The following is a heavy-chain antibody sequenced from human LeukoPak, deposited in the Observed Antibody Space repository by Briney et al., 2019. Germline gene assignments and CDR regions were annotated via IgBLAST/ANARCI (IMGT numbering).Heavy chain of an antibody. J-gene: IGHJ3*02. D-gene: IGHD1-20*01. CDR2: IYYSGST. CDR1: GGSISSYY. V-gene: IGHV4-59*01. Sequence: SETLSLTCAVSGGSISSYYWSWIRQPPGKGLEWIGYIYYSGSTNCNPSLKSRVTISVDTSKNQFSLKLSSVTAADTAVYYCARGPGITGSKNDAFDIWGQGTMVTVSS. CDR3: ARGPGITGSKNDAFDI.